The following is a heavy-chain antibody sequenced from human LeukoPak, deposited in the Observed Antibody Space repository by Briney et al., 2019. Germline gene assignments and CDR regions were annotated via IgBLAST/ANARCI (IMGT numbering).Heavy chain of an antibody. V-gene: IGHV3-23*01. D-gene: IGHD3-9*01. CDR3: ARVPGFVVGAFDI. J-gene: IGHJ3*02. CDR1: GFTFSSYG. CDR2: ISGSGGST. Sequence: GSLRLSCAASGFTFSSYGMSWVRQAPGKGLEWVSVISGSGGSTYYAASVKGRFTISRDNAKNSLYLQMDSLRAEDTAVYYCARVPGFVVGAFDIWGKGTMVTVSS.